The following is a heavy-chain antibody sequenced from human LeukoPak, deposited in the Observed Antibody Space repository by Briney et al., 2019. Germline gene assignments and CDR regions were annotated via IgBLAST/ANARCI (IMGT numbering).Heavy chain of an antibody. CDR2: TWYDGSNK. Sequence: GRSLRLSCVASGFTLNSYGMHWVRQAPGKGLEWVAVTWYDGSNKYYADPVKGRFTISRDNSKNTLYLQMNSLRAEDTAVYYCARMSGSHIDYWGQGTLVTVSS. J-gene: IGHJ4*02. D-gene: IGHD1-26*01. V-gene: IGHV3-33*01. CDR1: GFTLNSYG. CDR3: ARMSGSHIDY.